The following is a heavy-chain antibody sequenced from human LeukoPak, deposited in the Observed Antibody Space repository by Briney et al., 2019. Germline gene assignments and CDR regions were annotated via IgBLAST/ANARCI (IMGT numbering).Heavy chain of an antibody. CDR1: GGSFSGYY. CDR2: INHSGST. J-gene: IGHJ6*03. CDR3: ARDEYYYGSGSYLYYMDV. Sequence: SETLSLTCAVYGGSFSGYYWSWIRQPPGKGLEWIGEINHSGSTNYNPSLKSRVTMSVDTSKNQFSLKLSSVTAADTAVYYCARDEYYYGSGSYLYYMDVWGKGTTVTISS. V-gene: IGHV4-34*01. D-gene: IGHD3-10*01.